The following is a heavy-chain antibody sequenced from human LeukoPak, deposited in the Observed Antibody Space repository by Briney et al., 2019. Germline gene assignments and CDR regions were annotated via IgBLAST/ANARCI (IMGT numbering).Heavy chain of an antibody. CDR1: AFTFSTYG. Sequence: GGSLRLSCAASAFTFSTYGMHWVRQAPGKGLEWVAFIHYDGSKKYHADSVKGRFTISRDNSKNTLYLQMNSLRAEDTAVYYCAKGKWELLYGGQGTLVTVSS. CDR2: IHYDGSKK. D-gene: IGHD1-26*01. V-gene: IGHV3-30*02. J-gene: IGHJ4*02. CDR3: AKGKWELLY.